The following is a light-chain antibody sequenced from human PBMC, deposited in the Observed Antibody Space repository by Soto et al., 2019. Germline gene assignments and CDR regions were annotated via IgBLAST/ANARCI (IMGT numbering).Light chain of an antibody. J-gene: IGLJ1*01. CDR3: QSYDSSLSAYV. CDR2: DNR. CDR1: SSNIGAGYD. Sequence: QSVLTQPPSVSGAPGQRVTISCTGSSSNIGAGYDVHWYQQLPGTAPKLLIYDNRNRPSGVPDRFSGSKSGTSASLAITGLQAEDEADYYCQSYDSSLSAYVFGTGTKVTAL. V-gene: IGLV1-40*01.